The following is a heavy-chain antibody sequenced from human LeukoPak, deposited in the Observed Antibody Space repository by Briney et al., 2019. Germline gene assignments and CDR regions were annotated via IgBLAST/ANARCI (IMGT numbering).Heavy chain of an antibody. V-gene: IGHV3-23*01. CDR1: GFTFSSYA. D-gene: IGHD6-6*01. CDR2: ISDSGGST. CDR3: ARDPYSSTWSYGMDV. Sequence: GGSLRLSCVASGFTFSSYAMSWVRQAPGKGLERVSGISDSGGSTYYADSVKGRFTISRDNAKNTLFLQMNTLRAEDTAVYYCARDPYSSTWSYGMDVWGQGTTVTVSS. J-gene: IGHJ6*02.